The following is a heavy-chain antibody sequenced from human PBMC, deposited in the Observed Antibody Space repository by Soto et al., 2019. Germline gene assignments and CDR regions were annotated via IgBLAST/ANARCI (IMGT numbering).Heavy chain of an antibody. CDR3: VISSGWPDHALDP. CDR2: ISGSGGST. CDR1: GFTFSSYA. Sequence: GGSLRLSCAASGFTFSSYAMSWVRQAPGKGLEWVSAISGSGGSTYYADSVKGRFTISRDNSKNTLYLQMNSLRAEDTAVYYCVISSGWPDHALDPWGQGTLVTVSS. D-gene: IGHD6-19*01. J-gene: IGHJ5*02. V-gene: IGHV3-23*01.